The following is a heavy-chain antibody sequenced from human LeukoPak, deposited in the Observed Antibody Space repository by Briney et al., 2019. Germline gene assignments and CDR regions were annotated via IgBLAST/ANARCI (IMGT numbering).Heavy chain of an antibody. CDR1: GFTFSSYG. V-gene: IGHV3-30*02. CDR3: AKDQNYYDSSGSQGVSDY. J-gene: IGHJ4*02. Sequence: GGSLRLSCAASGFTFSSYGMHWVRQAPGKGLEWVAFIRHDGSNKYYADSVKGRFTISRDNSKNTLYLQMNSLRAEDTAVYYCAKDQNYYDSSGSQGVSDYWGQGTLVTVSS. CDR2: IRHDGSNK. D-gene: IGHD3-22*01.